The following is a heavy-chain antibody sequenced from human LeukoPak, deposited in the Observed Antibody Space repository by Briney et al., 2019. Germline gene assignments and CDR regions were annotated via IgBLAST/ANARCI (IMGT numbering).Heavy chain of an antibody. Sequence: PGGSLRLSCSASGFPFSTYAMTWVRQVPGKGLQWLAGISGRGNGTYYADSLKGRFTISRDNSKNTIYLQMGSLRGEDTAIYWCVRRTMSAFDQWGQGTQVTVSS. V-gene: IGHV3-23*01. CDR2: ISGRGNGT. D-gene: IGHD5-24*01. CDR3: VRRTMSAFDQ. CDR1: GFPFSTYA. J-gene: IGHJ4*02.